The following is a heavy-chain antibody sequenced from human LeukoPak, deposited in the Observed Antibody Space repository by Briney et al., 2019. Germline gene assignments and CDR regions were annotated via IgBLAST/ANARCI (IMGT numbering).Heavy chain of an antibody. CDR3: AKDVRVGEYYGSGSYFDY. V-gene: IGHV3-23*01. D-gene: IGHD3-10*01. J-gene: IGHJ4*02. Sequence: GGSLRLSCAASGFTFSSYAMSWVRQAPGKGLEWVSAISGSGGSTYYADSVKGRFTISRDNSKNTLYLQMNSLRAEDTAVYYCAKDVRVGEYYGSGSYFDYWGQGTLVTVSS. CDR2: ISGSGGST. CDR1: GFTFSSYA.